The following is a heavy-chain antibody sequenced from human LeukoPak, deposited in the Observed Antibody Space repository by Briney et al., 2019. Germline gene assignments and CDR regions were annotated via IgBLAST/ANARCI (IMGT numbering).Heavy chain of an antibody. J-gene: IGHJ2*01. Sequence: PGGSLRLSCAGSGFTFSSHSMNWVRQAPGKGLEWVSRIKNDGRTTDYADSVKGRFTISRDNAKNTVYLQMNSLRAEDTAVYYCANEAAAAPDWYFDLWGRGTLVTVSS. CDR1: GFTFSSHS. CDR2: IKNDGRTT. V-gene: IGHV3-74*01. D-gene: IGHD6-25*01. CDR3: ANEAAAAPDWYFDL.